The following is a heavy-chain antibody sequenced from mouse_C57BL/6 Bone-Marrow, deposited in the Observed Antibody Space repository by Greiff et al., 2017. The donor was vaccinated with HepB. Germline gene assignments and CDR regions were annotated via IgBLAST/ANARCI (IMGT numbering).Heavy chain of an antibody. CDR2: ISDGGSYT. CDR1: GFTFSSYA. J-gene: IGHJ4*01. V-gene: IGHV5-4*01. Sequence: EVQLQQSGAELVKPGGSLKLSCAASGFTFSSYAMSWVRQTPEKRLEWVATISDGGSYTYYPDNVKGRFTISRDNAKNNLYLQMSHLKSEDTAMYYCARDLTGTAMDYWGQGTSVTVSS. D-gene: IGHD4-1*01. CDR3: ARDLTGTAMDY.